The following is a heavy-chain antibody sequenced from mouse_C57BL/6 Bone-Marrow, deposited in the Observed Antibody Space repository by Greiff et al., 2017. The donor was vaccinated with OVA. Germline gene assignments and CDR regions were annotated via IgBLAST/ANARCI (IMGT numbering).Heavy chain of an antibody. CDR2: INPSSGYT. J-gene: IGHJ1*03. Sequence: VKVVESGAELARPGASVKMSCKASGYTFTSYTMHWVKQRPGQGLEWIGYINPSSGYTKYNQKFKDKATLTADKSSSTAYMQLSSLTSEDSAVYYCARRIYYYGSSYNWYFDVWGTGTTVTVSS. CDR3: ARRIYYYGSSYNWYFDV. CDR1: GYTFTSYT. V-gene: IGHV1-4*01. D-gene: IGHD1-1*01.